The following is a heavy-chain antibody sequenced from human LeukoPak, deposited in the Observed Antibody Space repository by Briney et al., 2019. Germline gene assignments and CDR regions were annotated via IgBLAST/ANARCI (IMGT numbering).Heavy chain of an antibody. D-gene: IGHD3-22*01. Sequence: GGSLRLSCAASGFTFSSYAMHWVRQAPGKGLEWVAVISYDGSNKYYADSVKGRFTISRDNSKNTLYLQMNSLRAEDTAVYYCAKDSSGYFPLYYFDYWGQGTLVTVSS. CDR2: ISYDGSNK. CDR3: AKDSSGYFPLYYFDY. V-gene: IGHV3-30-3*01. J-gene: IGHJ4*02. CDR1: GFTFSSYA.